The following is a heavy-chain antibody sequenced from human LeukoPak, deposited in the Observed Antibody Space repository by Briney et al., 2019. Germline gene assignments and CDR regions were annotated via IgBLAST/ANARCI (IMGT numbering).Heavy chain of an antibody. CDR1: GYTFTGYY. CDR2: INPNSGGT. V-gene: IGHV1-2*02. Sequence: ASVKVSCKPSGYTFTGYYMRWVRQAPGQGLEWMGWINPNSGGTNYAQKFQGRVTMTRDTSISTAYMELSRLTSDDTAVYYCARALGRQHFYGSGTYKKNYYYMDVWGKGTTVTISS. J-gene: IGHJ6*03. D-gene: IGHD3-10*01. CDR3: ARALGRQHFYGSGTYKKNYYYMDV.